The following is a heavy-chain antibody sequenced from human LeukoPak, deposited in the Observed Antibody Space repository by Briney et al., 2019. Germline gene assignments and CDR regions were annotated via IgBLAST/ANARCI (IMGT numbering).Heavy chain of an antibody. V-gene: IGHV1-69*13. CDR1: GGTFSSYA. CDR2: ITPIFGTA. D-gene: IGHD2-2*02. Sequence: SVKVSCKASGGTFSSYAISWVRQAPGQGLEWMGGITPIFGTANYAQKFQGRVTITADESTSTAYMELSSLRSEDTAVYYCAGDCSSTSCYTSHTDYWGQGTLVTVSS. CDR3: AGDCSSTSCYTSHTDY. J-gene: IGHJ4*02.